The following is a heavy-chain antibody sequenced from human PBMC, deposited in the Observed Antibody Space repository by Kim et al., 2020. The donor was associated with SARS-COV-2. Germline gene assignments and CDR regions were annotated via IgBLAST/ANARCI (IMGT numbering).Heavy chain of an antibody. CDR3: ARGSSYGSGSYYSSPYYYGMDV. J-gene: IGHJ6*02. D-gene: IGHD3-10*01. CDR2: MNPNSGNT. V-gene: IGHV1-8*01. Sequence: ASVKVSCKASRYTFTSYDINWVRQATGQGLEWMGWMNPNSGNTGYAQKFQGRVTIIRNTSISTAYMELSSLRSEDTAVYYCARGSSYGSGSYYSSPYYYGMDVWGQGTTVTVSS. CDR1: RYTFTSYD.